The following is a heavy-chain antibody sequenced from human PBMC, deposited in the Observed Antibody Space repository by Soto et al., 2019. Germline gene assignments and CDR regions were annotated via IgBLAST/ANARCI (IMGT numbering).Heavy chain of an antibody. V-gene: IGHV3-21*01. D-gene: IGHD3-16*02. CDR2: ISSSSSYI. CDR1: GFTFSSYS. CDR3: AGSYRGNAYNWFDP. J-gene: IGHJ5*02. Sequence: GGSLRLSCAASGFTFSSYSMNWVRQAPGKGLEWVSSISSSSSYIYYADSVKGRFTISRDNAKNSLYLQMNSLRAEDTAVYYCAGSYRGNAYNWFDPWGQGTLVTVSS.